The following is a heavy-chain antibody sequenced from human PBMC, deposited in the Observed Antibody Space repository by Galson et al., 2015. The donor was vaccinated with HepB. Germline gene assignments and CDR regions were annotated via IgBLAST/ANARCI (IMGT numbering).Heavy chain of an antibody. CDR2: IKSRAAGGTT. CDR1: GFTFSNAW. J-gene: IGHJ4*02. V-gene: IGHV3-15*01. CDR3: NPDTPPDWVFDY. D-gene: IGHD3-9*01. Sequence: RLSCAASGFTFSNAWMSWVRPVPGKGLECVARIKSRAAGGTTDYAAPVKGRFTISRDDSTSTLYLQMNSLKTEDTAVYYCNPDTPPDWVFDYWGQGALVTVSS.